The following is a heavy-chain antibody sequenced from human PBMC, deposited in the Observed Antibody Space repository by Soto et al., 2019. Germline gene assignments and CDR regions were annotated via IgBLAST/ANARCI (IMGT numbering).Heavy chain of an antibody. J-gene: IGHJ4*02. Sequence: QVQLVQSGAEVKKPGASVKVSCKASGYTFSSYAMHWVRQAPGQRLEWMGWINAVNGSTKYSQRFQGRLTIIRDTSASTGYMELRSLGSKDPAVYYCARSVVVPVATDYCGQGTLVTVSS. D-gene: IGHD2-2*01. V-gene: IGHV1-3*01. CDR3: ARSVVVPVATDY. CDR2: INAVNGST. CDR1: GYTFSSYA.